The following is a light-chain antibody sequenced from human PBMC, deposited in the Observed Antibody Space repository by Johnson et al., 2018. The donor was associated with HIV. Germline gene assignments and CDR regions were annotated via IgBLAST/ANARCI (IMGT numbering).Light chain of an antibody. CDR1: ISNIESYF. Sequence: QSVLTQPPSVSAAPGQKVTISCSGNISNIESYFVSWYQQLPGAAPTLLIYEDNKRPSGIPDRFSGSKSGATATLGITGLQTGDEADDYCGIWDASLSPLYVVGSGTTITVL. CDR2: EDN. J-gene: IGLJ1*01. V-gene: IGLV1-51*02. CDR3: GIWDASLSPLYV.